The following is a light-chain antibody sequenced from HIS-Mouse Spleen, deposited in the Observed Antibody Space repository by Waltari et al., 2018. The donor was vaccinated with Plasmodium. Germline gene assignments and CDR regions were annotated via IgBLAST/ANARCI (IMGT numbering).Light chain of an antibody. V-gene: IGKV1-39*01. Sequence: DIQITQSPSSLSASVGYLVTIPCRASQSIISYLNWYQQKPGKAPKPLIYAASSLQSGVPSRFSGSGSVTDFTLTSSSLQPEDFATYYCQQSYSTPPTFGGGTKVEIK. J-gene: IGKJ4*01. CDR3: QQSYSTPPT. CDR1: QSIISY. CDR2: AAS.